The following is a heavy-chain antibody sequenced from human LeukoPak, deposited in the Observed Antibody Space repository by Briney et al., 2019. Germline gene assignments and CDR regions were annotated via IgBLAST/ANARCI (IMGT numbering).Heavy chain of an antibody. Sequence: SEALSLNCTVSGGSISSSSYYWGWIRQPPGKGLEWIGSIYYSGSTYYNRSLKSRVTISVDTSKNQFSLKLSSVTAADTAVYYCARHGDTYYYDSSGPWYFDYWGQGTLVTVSS. CDR3: ARHGDTYYYDSSGPWYFDY. V-gene: IGHV4-39*01. J-gene: IGHJ4*02. D-gene: IGHD3-22*01. CDR2: IYYSGST. CDR1: GGSISSSSYY.